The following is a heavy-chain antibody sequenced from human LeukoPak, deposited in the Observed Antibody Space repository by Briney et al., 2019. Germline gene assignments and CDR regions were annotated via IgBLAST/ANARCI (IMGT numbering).Heavy chain of an antibody. D-gene: IGHD5-18*01. J-gene: IGHJ3*02. CDR2: IKQDGSEK. Sequence: GGSLRLSCAASGFTFSSYWMNWVRQAPGKGLEWVANIKQDGSEKYYVDSARGRFSISRDNAKNSLYLQMNSLRAEDTAVYYCARDRGWIQHDIWGQGTMVTVSS. V-gene: IGHV3-7*01. CDR3: ARDRGWIQHDI. CDR1: GFTFSSYW.